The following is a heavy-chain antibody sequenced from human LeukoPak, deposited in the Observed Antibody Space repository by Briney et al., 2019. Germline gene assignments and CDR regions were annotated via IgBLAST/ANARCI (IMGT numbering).Heavy chain of an antibody. V-gene: IGHV4-4*07. D-gene: IGHD2-15*01. J-gene: IGHJ4*02. Sequence: PSETLSLTCTVSGGSISSFYWSWFRQPAGKGLEWIGRIYSSGSTNYNPSLKSRVTMSVDTFKNQFSLKLSSVTAADTAVYYCARVLGWAASDYWGQGTLVTVSS. CDR2: IYSSGST. CDR1: GGSISSFY. CDR3: ARVLGWAASDY.